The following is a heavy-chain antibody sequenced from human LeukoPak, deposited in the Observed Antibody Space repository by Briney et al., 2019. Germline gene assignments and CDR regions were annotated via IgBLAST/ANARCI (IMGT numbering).Heavy chain of an antibody. Sequence: GGSLRLSCAAYGFTFSDYSMTWVRQAQRKGLEWVSSISGSGSRTYYTESVKGRFTISRDNSKNPLYLQMNRLRADETAIYYCASRARDDIGPLDFWGQGTLVTVSS. CDR1: GFTFSDYS. CDR2: ISGSGSRT. J-gene: IGHJ4*02. CDR3: ASRARDDIGPLDF. D-gene: IGHD3-22*01. V-gene: IGHV3-23*01.